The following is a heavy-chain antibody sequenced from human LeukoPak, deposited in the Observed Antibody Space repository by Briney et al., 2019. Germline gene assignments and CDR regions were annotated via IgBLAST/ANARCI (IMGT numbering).Heavy chain of an antibody. J-gene: IGHJ5*02. CDR3: ARNFDMKGFDP. CDR1: VYTFTGYY. Sequence: GASVKASCKASVYTFTGYYMNWVRQAPGPGLEWMGWINSDSSFTKYAQKFQGRVTMTRDTSITTVYMDLTRLTSDDTAVYYCARNFDMKGFDPWGQGTLVTVSS. CDR2: INSDSSFT. V-gene: IGHV1-2*02. D-gene: IGHD3-9*01.